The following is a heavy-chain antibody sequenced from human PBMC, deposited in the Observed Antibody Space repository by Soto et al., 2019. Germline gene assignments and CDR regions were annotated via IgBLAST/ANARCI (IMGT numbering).Heavy chain of an antibody. CDR3: ARSPNFCSGGSCYVLRFDY. CDR1: GYTFTNFW. V-gene: IGHV5-51*01. D-gene: IGHD2-15*01. CDR2: IYPGDSET. Sequence: PGESLKISCTGSGYTFTNFWIAWVRQMPGRGLEWMAIIYPGDSETRYSPSFQGHITISADKSISTAYLQWNSLKASDTAMYYCARSPNFCSGGSCYVLRFDYWGQGTLVTVSS. J-gene: IGHJ4*02.